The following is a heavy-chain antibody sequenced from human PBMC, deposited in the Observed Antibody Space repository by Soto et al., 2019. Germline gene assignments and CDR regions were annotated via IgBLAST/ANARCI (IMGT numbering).Heavy chain of an antibody. CDR2: INAGNGNT. V-gene: IGHV1-3*01. J-gene: IGHJ5*02. CDR3: ARGRSCSGGSCSVRYNWFDP. CDR1: GYTFTSYA. Sequence: GASVKVSCKASGYTFTSYAMHWVRQAPGQRLEWMGWINAGNGNTKYSQKFQGRVTITRDTSASTAYMELSSLRSEDTAVYYCARGRSCSGGSCSVRYNWFDPWGQGTLVTVSS. D-gene: IGHD2-15*01.